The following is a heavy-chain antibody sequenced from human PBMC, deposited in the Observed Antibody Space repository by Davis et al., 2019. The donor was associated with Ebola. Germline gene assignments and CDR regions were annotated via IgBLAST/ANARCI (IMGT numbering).Heavy chain of an antibody. V-gene: IGHV3-74*01. J-gene: IGHJ4*02. CDR1: GFTFSSHW. CDR3: TSVTGYDKPIDY. Sequence: GESLKISCAASGFTFSSHWLHWVRQPPGKGLLWIAHINVQGNTNYADFVKGRFTISRDNAKNTLYLQMNSLRAEDTGIYYCTSVTGYDKPIDYWGQGTLVTVSS. D-gene: IGHD5-12*01. CDR2: INVQGNT.